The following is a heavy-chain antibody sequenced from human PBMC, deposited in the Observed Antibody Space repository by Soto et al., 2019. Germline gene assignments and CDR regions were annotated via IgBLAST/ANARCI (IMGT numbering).Heavy chain of an antibody. J-gene: IGHJ4*02. Sequence: EVQLVESGGGLVQPGGSLRLSCGASGFSFSSYWMHWVRQAPGKGLVWVSRINIDESRTSYAASLKRRFTISRDNAKNTLYLQMNSLRAEHTAIYYCGRVLNGQWYFDYWGQGTQVTVSS. CDR3: GRVLNGQWYFDY. D-gene: IGHD6-19*01. V-gene: IGHV3-74*01. CDR2: INIDESRT. CDR1: GFSFSSYW.